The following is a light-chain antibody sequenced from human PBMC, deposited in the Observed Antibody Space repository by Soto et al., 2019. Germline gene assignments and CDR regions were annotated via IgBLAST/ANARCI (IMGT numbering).Light chain of an antibody. CDR1: QSVSYSSNNKNC. Sequence: DIVMTQSPDSLAVSLGERATINCESSQSVSYSSNNKNCLAWYQQKPGQPPKLLIYWAYIRESGVPDRFSGGGSGTDFTLTISGLQAEDVAVYYCQQYCVRPWTFGQGTKVEIK. CDR3: QQYCVRPWT. V-gene: IGKV4-1*01. CDR2: WAY. J-gene: IGKJ1*01.